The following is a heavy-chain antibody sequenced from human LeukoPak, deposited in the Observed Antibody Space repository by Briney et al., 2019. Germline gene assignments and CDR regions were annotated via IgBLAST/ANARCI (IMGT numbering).Heavy chain of an antibody. J-gene: IGHJ6*02. CDR3: ARGGGYCSSTSCYTGGIRYYYYGMDV. Sequence: SETLSLTCTVSGGSISSSSYYWGWIRQPPGKGLEWIGSIYYSGSTYYNPSLKSRVTISVDTSKNQFSLKLSSVTAADTAVYYCARGGGYCSSTSCYTGGIRYYYYGMDVWGQGTTVTVSS. V-gene: IGHV4-39*07. D-gene: IGHD2-2*02. CDR1: GGSISSSSYY. CDR2: IYYSGST.